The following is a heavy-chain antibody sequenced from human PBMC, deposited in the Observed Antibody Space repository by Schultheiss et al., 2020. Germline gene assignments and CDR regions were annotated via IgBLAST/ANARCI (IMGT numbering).Heavy chain of an antibody. CDR3: ARVGLGRGLYDFWSGRNVVTDYYYGMDV. Sequence: ASVKVSCKASGYTFTGYYMHWVRQAPGQGLEWMGWINPNSGGTNYAQKFQGRVTMTRDTSISTAYMELRSLRSDDTAVYYCARVGLGRGLYDFWSGRNVVTDYYYGMDVWGQGTTVTVSS. J-gene: IGHJ6*02. CDR2: INPNSGGT. CDR1: GYTFTGYY. V-gene: IGHV1-2*02. D-gene: IGHD3-3*01.